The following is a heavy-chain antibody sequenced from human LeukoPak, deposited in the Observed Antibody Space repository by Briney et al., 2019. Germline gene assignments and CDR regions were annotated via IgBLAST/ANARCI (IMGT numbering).Heavy chain of an antibody. CDR3: ARHRRYFDQNWFDP. J-gene: IGHJ5*02. CDR2: IYASGST. D-gene: IGHD3-9*01. V-gene: IGHV4-4*09. Sequence: PSETLSLTCTVSGGSISSYYWSWIRQPPGKGLEWIGYIYASGSTNYNPSLKSRVTISVDTSKNQFSLKLSSVTAADTAVYYCARHRRYFDQNWFDPWGQGTLVTVSS. CDR1: GGSISSYY.